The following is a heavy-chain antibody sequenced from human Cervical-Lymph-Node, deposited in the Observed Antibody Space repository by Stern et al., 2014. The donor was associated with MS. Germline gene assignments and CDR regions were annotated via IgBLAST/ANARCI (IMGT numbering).Heavy chain of an antibody. V-gene: IGHV4-61*02. CDR1: GGSVSSGSSY. J-gene: IGHJ4*02. D-gene: IGHD5-18*01. CDR3: ASGYRFFES. CDR2: IHPSGNA. Sequence: VQLVESGPGLVKPSQTLSLTCTLSGGSVSSGSSYWSWIRQPAGKGLEWIGRIHPSGNAFYTPSLKSRVPISLDPPKNQISLKLNSVTAADTAVYYCASGYRFFESWGQGTLVTVSS.